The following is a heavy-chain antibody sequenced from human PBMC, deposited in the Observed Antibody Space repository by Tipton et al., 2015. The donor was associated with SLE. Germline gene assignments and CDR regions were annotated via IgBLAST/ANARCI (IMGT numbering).Heavy chain of an antibody. CDR1: GVSISSHY. D-gene: IGHD6-13*01. CDR2: IYYSGST. V-gene: IGHV4-59*11. CDR3: ARGIAAAGT. Sequence: TLSLTCTVSGVSISSHYWSWIRQPPGKGLEWIGYIYYSGSTNYNPSLKSRVTISVDTSKNQFSLKLSSVTAADTAVYYCARGIAAAGTWGQGTLVTVSS. J-gene: IGHJ5*02.